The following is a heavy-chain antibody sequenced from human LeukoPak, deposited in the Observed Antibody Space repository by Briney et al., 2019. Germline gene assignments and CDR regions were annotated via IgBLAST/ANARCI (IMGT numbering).Heavy chain of an antibody. J-gene: IGHJ2*01. CDR2: ISSSSSYI. V-gene: IGHV3-21*01. CDR3: ARDLGSDSSGWYDWYFDL. CDR1: GFTFSSYS. Sequence: GGSLKLSCAASGFTFSSYSMNWVRQAPGKGLEWVSSISSSSSYIYYADSVKGRFTISRDNAKNSLYLQMNSLRAEDTAVYYCARDLGSDSSGWYDWYFDLWGRGALVTVSS. D-gene: IGHD6-19*01.